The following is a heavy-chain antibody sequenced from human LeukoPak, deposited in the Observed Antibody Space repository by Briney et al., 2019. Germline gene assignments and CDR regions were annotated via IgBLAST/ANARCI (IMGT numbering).Heavy chain of an antibody. D-gene: IGHD2-8*02. CDR1: GFTFSSFA. CDR2: FDGNGPNT. V-gene: IGHV3-23*01. CDR3: AKPRTTGLGWAQFDY. Sequence: GGSLRLSCAASGFTFSSFAMTWVRQAPGKGLEWVSGFDGNGPNTYYADSVKGRWTISRDNSRNTLNLEMNSLRPEDTAIYYCAKPRTTGLGWAQFDYWGQGALVTVSS. J-gene: IGHJ4*02.